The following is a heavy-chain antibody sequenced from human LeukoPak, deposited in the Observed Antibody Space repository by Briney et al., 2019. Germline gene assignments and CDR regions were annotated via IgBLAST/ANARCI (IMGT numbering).Heavy chain of an antibody. D-gene: IGHD3-16*01. CDR1: GFIVSSSY. Sequence: PGGSLRLSCAASGFIVSSSYMSWVRQAPGKGLEWVSLIQTNENTYYADSVTGRFTISRDNAKNSLYLQMSNLRAEDTAVYFCARGGGLDVWGQGATVTVSS. CDR2: IQTNENT. J-gene: IGHJ6*02. V-gene: IGHV3-53*01. CDR3: ARGGGLDV.